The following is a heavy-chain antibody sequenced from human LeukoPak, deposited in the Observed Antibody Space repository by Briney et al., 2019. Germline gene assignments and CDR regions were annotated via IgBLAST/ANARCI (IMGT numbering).Heavy chain of an antibody. CDR2: IHTTGRT. CDR1: GASIITGDHD. Sequence: PSQTLSLTLSISGASIITGDHDCTSIQQPAGKELGRIGLIHTTGRTHYNTSLKTQLYIPLNTSYNQFSVELTFRTASDTTVHYCAREFDYEGVDPWGQGTLVTVSA. CDR3: AREFDYEGVDP. V-gene: IGHV4-61*02. J-gene: IGHJ5*02. D-gene: IGHD4-17*01.